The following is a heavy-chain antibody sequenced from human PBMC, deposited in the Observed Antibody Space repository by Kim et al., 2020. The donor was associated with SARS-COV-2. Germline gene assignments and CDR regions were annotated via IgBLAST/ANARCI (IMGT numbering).Heavy chain of an antibody. CDR3: ARAVYYDILTGYFDY. CDR1: GFTFSSFP. D-gene: IGHD3-9*01. J-gene: IGHJ4*02. Sequence: GGSLRLSCAASGFTFSSFPIHWVRQAPGKGLEWVAVISYDGSNKYYTDSVKGRFTISRANCKNTLYLQMDSLRAEDTAVYYCARAVYYDILTGYFDYWGQGGLGTVSS. V-gene: IGHV3-30*04. CDR2: ISYDGSNK.